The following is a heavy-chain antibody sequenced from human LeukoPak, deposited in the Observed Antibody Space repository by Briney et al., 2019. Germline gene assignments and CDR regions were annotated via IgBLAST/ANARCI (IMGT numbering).Heavy chain of an antibody. Sequence: SETLSLTCTVSGGSISSSSYYWGWLRQPPGKGLEWIGSIYYSGSTYYNPSLKSRVTISVDTSKNQFSLKLSSVTAADTAVYYCATPAGFWSGYYSYWGQGTLVTVSS. CDR2: IYYSGST. V-gene: IGHV4-39*07. CDR3: ATPAGFWSGYYSY. J-gene: IGHJ4*02. D-gene: IGHD3-3*01. CDR1: GGSISSSSYY.